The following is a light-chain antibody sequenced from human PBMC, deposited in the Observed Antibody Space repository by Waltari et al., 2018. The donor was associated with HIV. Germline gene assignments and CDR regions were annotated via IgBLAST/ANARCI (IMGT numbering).Light chain of an antibody. CDR1: SSDIGTYNL. J-gene: IGLJ3*02. CDR3: SSYANTDTLL. Sequence: QSALTQPASVSGSPRQSITISCTGTSSDIGTYNLVSWYRHYPVMAPQLVLHGVDTRPAGVSDRVAGSKSGNVASLTIASLQSEDEAEYYCSSYANTDTLLFGGGTKLTVL. V-gene: IGLV2-14*01. CDR2: GVD.